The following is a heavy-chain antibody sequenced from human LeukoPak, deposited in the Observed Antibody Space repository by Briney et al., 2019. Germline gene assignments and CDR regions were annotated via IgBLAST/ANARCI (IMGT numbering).Heavy chain of an antibody. CDR3: ARRQYYDSSGYWYHFDS. J-gene: IGHJ4*02. D-gene: IGHD3-22*01. V-gene: IGHV4-59*08. CDR1: GGSINNYY. Sequence: KPSETLSLSCTVSGGSINNYYWSWIRQPPGQGLEWIGQIYYSGSTNYNPSLKSQVTISVDTSKNLFSLNLSSVTAADTAIYYCARRQYYDSSGYWYHFDSWGQGILVTVSS. CDR2: IYYSGST.